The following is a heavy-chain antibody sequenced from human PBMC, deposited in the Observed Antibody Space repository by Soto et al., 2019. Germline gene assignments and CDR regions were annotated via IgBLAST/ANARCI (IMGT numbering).Heavy chain of an antibody. CDR1: GFSLTSPGMC. D-gene: IGHD1-1*01. CDR2: IERDDDDK. J-gene: IGHJ6*02. Sequence: SGPTLVNPTETLTLTCTFSGFSLTSPGMCVSWIRQPPGKALEWLALIERDDDDKYYSTSLKTRLTISKDTLKNQVVLTMANMSPADTATYYCAQSIGGPFSYNPMDVWGQGTTVTVS. CDR3: AQSIGGPFSYNPMDV. V-gene: IGHV2-70*13.